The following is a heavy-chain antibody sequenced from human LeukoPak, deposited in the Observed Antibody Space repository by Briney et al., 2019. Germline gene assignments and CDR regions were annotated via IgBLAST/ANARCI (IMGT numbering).Heavy chain of an antibody. CDR3: AIESGVHYGDSTDY. J-gene: IGHJ4*02. CDR2: ISYDGSNK. V-gene: IGHV3-30*04. Sequence: PGGSLRLSCAASGFTFSSYAMHWVRQAPGKGLEWVAVISYDGSNKYYADSVKGRFTISRDNSKNTLYLQMNSLRAEDTAVYYCAIESGVHYGDSTDYWGQGTLVTVSS. D-gene: IGHD4-17*01. CDR1: GFTFSSYA.